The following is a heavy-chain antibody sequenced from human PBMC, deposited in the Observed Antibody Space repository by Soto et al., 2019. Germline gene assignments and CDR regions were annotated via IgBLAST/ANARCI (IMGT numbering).Heavy chain of an antibody. J-gene: IGHJ6*01. V-gene: IGHV3-7*01. CDR2: IKQDGSEE. D-gene: IGHD6-13*01. CDR1: GFTFSSYW. CDR3: GRIAASGRGWDV. Sequence: EVQLVESGGGLVQPGGSLRLSCVDYGFTFSSYWMSWVRQAPVKGLEWVGNIKQDGSEENYVDSVKARFTISGEKAKNSGYLQMNSVRVEGTAVLYCGRIAASGRGWDVWAQGTTVVVSS.